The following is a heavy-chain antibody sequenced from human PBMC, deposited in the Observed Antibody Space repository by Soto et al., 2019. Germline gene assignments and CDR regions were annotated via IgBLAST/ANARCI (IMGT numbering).Heavy chain of an antibody. J-gene: IGHJ5*02. CDR1: RYTFTSYG. CDR2: ISAYNGNT. D-gene: IGHD3-9*01. V-gene: IGHV1-18*01. Sequence: SVKVSCKASRYTFTSYGISSPRHTPGQWLEWMGWISAYNGNTNYAQKLQGRVTMTTDTSTSTAYMELRSLRSDDTAVYYCARDSGRYFDWLLYYWFDPWGQGTLVTVSS. CDR3: ARDSGRYFDWLLYYWFDP.